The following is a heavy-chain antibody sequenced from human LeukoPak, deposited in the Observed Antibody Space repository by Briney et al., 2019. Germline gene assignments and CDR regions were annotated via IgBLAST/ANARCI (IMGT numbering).Heavy chain of an antibody. J-gene: IGHJ5*02. CDR2: IYYSGST. CDR3: ARPYCSGGSCYWFDP. D-gene: IGHD2-15*01. CDR1: GGSISSSSYY. Sequence: PSETLSLTCTVSGGSISSSSYYWGWIRQPPGKGLEWTGSIYYSGSTYYNPSLKSRVTISVDTSKNQFSLELSSVTAADTAVYYCARPYCSGGSCYWFDPWGQGTLVTVSS. V-gene: IGHV4-39*01.